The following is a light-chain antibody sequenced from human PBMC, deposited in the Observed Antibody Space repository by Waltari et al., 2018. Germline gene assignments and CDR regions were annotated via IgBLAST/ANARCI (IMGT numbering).Light chain of an antibody. CDR1: QGIRND. CDR3: LQDYNYPYT. J-gene: IGKJ2*01. CDR2: AAS. Sequence: AIQMTQSQSSLSASVGDRVTITCRASQGIRNDLGWYQKKPGKTSNLLSDAASSLQSGVPSRFTGSGSGTDFTLTISNLQPEDFATYYCLQDYNYPYTFGQGTKLEIK. V-gene: IGKV1-6*01.